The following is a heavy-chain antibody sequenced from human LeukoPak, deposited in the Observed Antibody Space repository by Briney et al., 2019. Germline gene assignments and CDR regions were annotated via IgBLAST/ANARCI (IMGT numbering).Heavy chain of an antibody. J-gene: IGHJ4*02. CDR2: ISSSSGTI. D-gene: IGHD5-18*01. CDR3: ARHLSGVTGYTYGRGIDY. CDR1: GFTFSIYS. Sequence: GGSLRLSCAASGFTFSIYSMNWVRQAPGKGLEWISYISSSSGTIYYADSVKGRFTISRDNAKNSLYLQMNSLRDEDTAVYYCARHLSGVTGYTYGRGIDYWGQGTLVTVSS. V-gene: IGHV3-48*02.